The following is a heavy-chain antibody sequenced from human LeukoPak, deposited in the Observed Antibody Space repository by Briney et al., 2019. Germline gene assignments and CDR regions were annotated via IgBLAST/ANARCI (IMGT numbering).Heavy chain of an antibody. V-gene: IGHV3-21*01. Sequence: GGSLRLSCAASGFTLSSYSMNWVRQAPGKGLEWVSSISSSSSYIYYADSVKGRLTISRDNAKNSLYLQMNSLRAEDTAVYYCARGSSSAPSNFDYWGQGTLVTVSS. CDR3: ARGSSSAPSNFDY. CDR1: GFTLSSYS. CDR2: ISSSSSYI. D-gene: IGHD3-10*01. J-gene: IGHJ4*02.